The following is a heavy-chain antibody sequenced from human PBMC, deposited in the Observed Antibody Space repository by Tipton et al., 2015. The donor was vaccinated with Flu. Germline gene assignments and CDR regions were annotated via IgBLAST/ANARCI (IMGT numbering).Heavy chain of an antibody. CDR2: IYHSGST. Sequence: LRLSCAVSGYSVSSGYYWGWVRQPPGKGLEWIGTIYHSGSTYYNPSLKSRLTMSVDTSKNQFSLKLSSVTAADTAVYYCARHTGDSVRGVIDYWGQGTLVTVSS. V-gene: IGHV4-38-2*01. CDR1: GYSVSSGYY. J-gene: IGHJ4*02. D-gene: IGHD3-10*02. CDR3: ARHTGDSVRGVIDY.